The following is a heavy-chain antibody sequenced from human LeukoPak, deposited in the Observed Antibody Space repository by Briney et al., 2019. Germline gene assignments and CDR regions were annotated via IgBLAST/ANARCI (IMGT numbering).Heavy chain of an antibody. CDR2: MSSSSSYI. CDR1: GFTFSSYS. Sequence: PGGSLRLSCAASGFTFSSYSMNWVRQAPGKGLEWVSSMSSSSSYIYYADSVKGRFTISRDNAKNSLYLQMNSLRAEDTAVYYCARDGDYSRWPIIDYWSQGTLVTVSS. J-gene: IGHJ4*02. D-gene: IGHD4-17*01. V-gene: IGHV3-21*01. CDR3: ARDGDYSRWPIIDY.